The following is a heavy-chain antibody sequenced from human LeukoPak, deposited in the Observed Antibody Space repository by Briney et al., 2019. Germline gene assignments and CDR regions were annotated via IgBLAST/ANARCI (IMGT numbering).Heavy chain of an antibody. D-gene: IGHD5-24*01. J-gene: IGHJ4*02. CDR1: GFTFSDYY. V-gene: IGHV3-11*04. CDR2: ISSSGSTI. CDR3: AKLISPYDY. Sequence: PGGSLRLSCAASGFTFSDYYMSWIRQAPGKGLEWVSYISSSGSTIYYADSVKGRFTISRDNSKNTLYLQMNSLRPEDTAVYYCAKLISPYDYWGQGILVTVSS.